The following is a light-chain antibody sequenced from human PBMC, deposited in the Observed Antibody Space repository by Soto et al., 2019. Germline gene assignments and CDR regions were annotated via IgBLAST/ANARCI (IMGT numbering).Light chain of an antibody. V-gene: IGKV3-20*01. CDR3: QQYRPSPRT. Sequence: EIVLTQSPGTLSLSPGERATLSCRASQSVDSTYLAWYQQKPGQAPRLLIFGASSRATGIPDRFSGSGSGRDFTLTISRLEPEDFALYYCQQYRPSPRTFGQGTKVEIK. CDR1: QSVDSTY. CDR2: GAS. J-gene: IGKJ1*01.